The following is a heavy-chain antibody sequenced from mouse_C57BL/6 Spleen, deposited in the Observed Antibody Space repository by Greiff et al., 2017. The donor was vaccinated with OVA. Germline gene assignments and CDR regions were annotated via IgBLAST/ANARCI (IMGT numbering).Heavy chain of an antibody. CDR2: IYPGDGDT. Sequence: QVQLQQSGPELVKPGASVKISCKASGYAFSSSWMNWVKQRPGKGLEWIGRIYPGDGDTNYNGKFKGKATLTADTSSSTAYMQLSRLTSEDSAVYFCAKYGVGDVYFDYWGQGTTLTVSS. CDR3: AKYGVGDVYFDY. V-gene: IGHV1-82*01. J-gene: IGHJ2*01. CDR1: GYAFSSSW. D-gene: IGHD1-1*02.